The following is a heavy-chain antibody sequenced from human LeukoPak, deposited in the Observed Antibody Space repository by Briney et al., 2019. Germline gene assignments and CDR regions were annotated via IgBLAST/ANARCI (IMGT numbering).Heavy chain of an antibody. D-gene: IGHD3-10*01. CDR2: ISYDGSNK. CDR3: ARDQVRGIDY. Sequence: PGRSLRLSCAASGFTFSSYAMHWVRQAPGKGLEWVAVISYDGSNKYYADSVKGRFTISRDNSKNTLYLQMNSLRAEDTAVYYCARDQVRGIDYWGQGTLVTVSS. CDR1: GFTFSSYA. V-gene: IGHV3-30*04. J-gene: IGHJ4*02.